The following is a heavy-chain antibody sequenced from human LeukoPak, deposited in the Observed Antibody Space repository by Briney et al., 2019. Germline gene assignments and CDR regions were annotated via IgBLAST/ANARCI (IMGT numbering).Heavy chain of an antibody. CDR3: ARDVKWLRFSWFDP. Sequence: ASVKVSCMASGYTFTSYGISWVRQAPGQGLEWMGWISAYNGNTNYAQKLQGRVTMTTDTSTSTAYMELRSLRSDDTAVYYCARDVKWLRFSWFDPWGQGTLVTVSS. J-gene: IGHJ5*02. CDR1: GYTFTSYG. D-gene: IGHD5-12*01. CDR2: ISAYNGNT. V-gene: IGHV1-18*01.